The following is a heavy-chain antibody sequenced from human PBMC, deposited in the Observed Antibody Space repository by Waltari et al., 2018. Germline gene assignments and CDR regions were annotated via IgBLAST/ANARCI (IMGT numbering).Heavy chain of an antibody. CDR2: SYRGGRT. D-gene: IGHD3-16*01. J-gene: IGHJ4*02. Sequence: EVQLVESGGGLIQPGGSLRLSCAASGFTVSSNYMSWVRQAPGKGLDGVSVSYRGGRTYYAESMKGRLTISRDNSKKTLYLQMNSLRAEDTAVYYCARDVYYDYKYLANWGQGTLVTVSS. CDR1: GFTVSSNY. CDR3: ARDVYYDYKYLAN. V-gene: IGHV3-53*01.